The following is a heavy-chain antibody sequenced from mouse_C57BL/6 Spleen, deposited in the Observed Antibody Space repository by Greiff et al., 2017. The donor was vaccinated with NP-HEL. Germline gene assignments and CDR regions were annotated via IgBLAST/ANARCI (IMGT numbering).Heavy chain of an antibody. J-gene: IGHJ4*01. CDR1: GYTFTSYW. CDR2: IDPSASYT. D-gene: IGHD6-5*01. V-gene: IGHV1-50*01. Sequence: QVQLQQPGAELVKPGASVKLSCKASGYTFTSYWMPWVKQRPGQGLEWIGAIDPSASYTNYNQKFKGKATLTVDTSSSTAYMQLSSLTSEDSAVYYCARSLSAMDYWGQGTSVTVSA. CDR3: ARSLSAMDY.